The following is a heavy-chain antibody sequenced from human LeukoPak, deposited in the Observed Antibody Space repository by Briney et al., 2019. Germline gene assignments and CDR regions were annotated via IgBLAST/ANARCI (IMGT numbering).Heavy chain of an antibody. J-gene: IGHJ4*02. CDR3: ARERGSSGWYISYYFDY. CDR2: IYTSGST. Sequence: SETLSLTCTVSGGSVSSGSYYWSWIRQPAGKGLEWIGRIYTSGSTNYNPSLKSRVTISVDTSKNQFSLKLSSVTAADTAVYYCARERGSSGWYISYYFDYWGQGTLVTVSS. V-gene: IGHV4-61*02. D-gene: IGHD6-19*01. CDR1: GGSVSSGSYY.